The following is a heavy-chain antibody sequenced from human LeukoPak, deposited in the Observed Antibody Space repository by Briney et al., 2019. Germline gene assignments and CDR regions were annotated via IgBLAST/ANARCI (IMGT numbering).Heavy chain of an antibody. Sequence: GGSLRLSCAASGFTFSSYGMHWVRQAPGKGLEWVAVISYDGSNKYYADSVKGRFTISRDNSKNTLYLQMNSLRAEDTAVYYCAKDQRILPKIYYYYGMDVWGQGTTVTVSS. CDR2: ISYDGSNK. D-gene: IGHD2-15*01. CDR3: AKDQRILPKIYYYYGMDV. CDR1: GFTFSSYG. J-gene: IGHJ6*02. V-gene: IGHV3-30*18.